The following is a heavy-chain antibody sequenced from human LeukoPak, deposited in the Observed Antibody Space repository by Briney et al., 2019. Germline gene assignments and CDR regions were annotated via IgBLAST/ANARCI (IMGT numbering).Heavy chain of an antibody. Sequence: GGSLRLSCAASGFTFSSYGTHWVRQAPGKGLEWVAVISYDGSNKYYADSVKGRFTISRDNSKNTLYLQMNSLRAEDTAVYYCAKPGIAAASTSPNWFDPWGQGTLVTVSS. CDR3: AKPGIAAASTSPNWFDP. CDR2: ISYDGSNK. D-gene: IGHD6-13*01. CDR1: GFTFSSYG. J-gene: IGHJ5*02. V-gene: IGHV3-30*18.